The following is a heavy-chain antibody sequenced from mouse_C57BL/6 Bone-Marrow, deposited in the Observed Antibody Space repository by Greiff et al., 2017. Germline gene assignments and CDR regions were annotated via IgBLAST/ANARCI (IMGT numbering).Heavy chain of an antibody. CDR1: GFTFSSYT. D-gene: IGHD2-4*01. J-gene: IGHJ4*01. Sequence: EVQLVESGGGLVKPGGSLKLSCAASGFTFSSYTMSWVRQTPEKRLEWVATISGGGGNTYYPDSVKGRFTISRDNAKNTLYLQMRSLRSEDTALYYCARRAYDYVYYYAMDYWGQGTSVTVSS. CDR3: ARRAYDYVYYYAMDY. V-gene: IGHV5-9*01. CDR2: ISGGGGNT.